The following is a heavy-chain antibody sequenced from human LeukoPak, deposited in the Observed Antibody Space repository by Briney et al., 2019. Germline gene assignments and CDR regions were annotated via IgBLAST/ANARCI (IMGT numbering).Heavy chain of an antibody. J-gene: IGHJ4*02. CDR1: GYTFTGYY. CDR3: ARDGYDSSGHRYYFDY. Sequence: ASVNVSCKASGYTFTGYYMHWVRQAPGQGREWMGWINPNSGGTNYAQKFQGRVTMTRDTSISTAYMELSRLRSDDTAVYYCARDGYDSSGHRYYFDYWGQGTLVTVSS. CDR2: INPNSGGT. V-gene: IGHV1-2*02. D-gene: IGHD3-22*01.